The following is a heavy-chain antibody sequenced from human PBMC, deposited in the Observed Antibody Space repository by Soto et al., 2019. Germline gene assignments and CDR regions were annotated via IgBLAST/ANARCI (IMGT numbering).Heavy chain of an antibody. CDR1: EYTFTSYA. CDR2: INAGNGNT. J-gene: IGHJ4*02. D-gene: IGHD2-21*02. Sequence: QVQLEQSGAEEKKPGDSVKVSCKASEYTFTSYAMHWVRQAPGQRLEWMGWINAGNGNTKYSQKFQGRVTITRDTSASTAYMELSSLRSEDTAVYYCARSIVVVTALDYWGQGTLVTVSS. V-gene: IGHV1-3*05. CDR3: ARSIVVVTALDY.